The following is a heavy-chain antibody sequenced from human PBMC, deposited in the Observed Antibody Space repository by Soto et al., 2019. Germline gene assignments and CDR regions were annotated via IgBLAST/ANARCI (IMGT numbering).Heavy chain of an antibody. V-gene: IGHV4-39*01. D-gene: IGHD1-26*01. CDR1: GGSISSSSYY. Sequence: SETLSLTCTVSGGSISSSSYYWGWIRQPPGKGLEWIGSIYYSGSTYYNPSLKSRVTISVDTSKNQFSLKLSSVTAADTAVYYCTRGLFSGSYYSGGWDYFDSWGQGTMVTVSS. CDR3: TRGLFSGSYYSGGWDYFDS. CDR2: IYYSGST. J-gene: IGHJ4*02.